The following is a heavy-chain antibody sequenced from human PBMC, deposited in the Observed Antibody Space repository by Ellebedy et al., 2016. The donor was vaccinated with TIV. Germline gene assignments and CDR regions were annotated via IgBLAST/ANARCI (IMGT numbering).Heavy chain of an antibody. J-gene: IGHJ4*02. Sequence: PGGSLRLSCAASGFIFSTYGMHWVRQAPGKGLEWVAVIWFDGSNKYYADSVKGRFTISRDNSRDTLYLQMNSLRAEDTAIYYCASRGEGMAFDYWGQGTLVTVSS. CDR1: GFIFSTYG. D-gene: IGHD3-10*01. V-gene: IGHV3-33*01. CDR3: ASRGEGMAFDY. CDR2: IWFDGSNK.